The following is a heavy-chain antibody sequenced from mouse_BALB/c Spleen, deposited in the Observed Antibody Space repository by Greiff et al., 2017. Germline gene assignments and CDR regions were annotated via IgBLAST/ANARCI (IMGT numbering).Heavy chain of an antibody. CDR2: ISYDGSN. Sequence: EVKLVESGPGLVKPSQSLSLTCSVTGYSITSGYYWNWIRQFPGNKLEWMGYISYDGSNNYNPSLKNRISITRDTSKNQFFLKLNSVTTEDTATYYCARDTGGAFYYAMDYWGQGTSVTVSS. V-gene: IGHV3-6*02. J-gene: IGHJ4*01. CDR1: GYSITSGYY. CDR3: ARDTGGAFYYAMDY. D-gene: IGHD4-1*01.